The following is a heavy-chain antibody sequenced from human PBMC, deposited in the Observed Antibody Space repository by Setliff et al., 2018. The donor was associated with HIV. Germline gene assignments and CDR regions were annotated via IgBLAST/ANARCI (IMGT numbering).Heavy chain of an antibody. CDR3: ARGGYSSSWYTYYGMDV. V-gene: IGHV1-18*01. D-gene: IGHD6-13*01. Sequence: ASVKVSCKASGYTFTNFGIGWVRQAPGQGLEWMGWISAYNGNTNYAQKLQGRVTMTTDTSTNTAYMELRSLRSDDTAVYYCARGGYSSSWYTYYGMDVWGQGTTVTVSS. J-gene: IGHJ6*02. CDR2: ISAYNGNT. CDR1: GYTFTNFG.